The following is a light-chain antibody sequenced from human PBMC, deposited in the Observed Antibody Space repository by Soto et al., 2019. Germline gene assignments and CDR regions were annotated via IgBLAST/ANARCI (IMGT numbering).Light chain of an antibody. CDR1: QSVSSSY. J-gene: IGKJ4*02. CDR3: QQWDGSPRLT. V-gene: IGKV3-20*01. CDR2: GAS. Sequence: VLTQSPGTLSLSPGERATLSCRARQSVSSSYLAWSQQKPGQAPRLLIYGASSRATGLPDRFSGSGSGTDCTRTISRREPEDYAGYDCQQWDGSPRLTCGGGTKLEIK.